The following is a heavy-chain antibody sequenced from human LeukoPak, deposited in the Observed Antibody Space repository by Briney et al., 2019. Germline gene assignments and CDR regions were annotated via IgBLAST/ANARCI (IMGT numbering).Heavy chain of an antibody. J-gene: IGHJ6*03. CDR3: AKSRPYGSGSYSYYYYYMDV. CDR2: IRYDGSNK. CDR1: GFTFSSYG. Sequence: GRSLRLSCAASGFTFSSYGMHWVSQAPGKGLEWVAFIRYDGSNKYYADSVKGRFTISRDNSKNTLYLQMNSLRAEDTAVYYCAKSRPYGSGSYSYYYYYMDVWGKGTTVTVSS. D-gene: IGHD3-10*01. V-gene: IGHV3-30*02.